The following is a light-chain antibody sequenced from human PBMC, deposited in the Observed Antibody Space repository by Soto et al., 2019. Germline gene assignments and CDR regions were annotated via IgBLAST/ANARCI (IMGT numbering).Light chain of an antibody. CDR1: QSAISSY. CDR2: GAS. Sequence: EIVLTQSPGTLSLSPGERATLSCGASQSAISSYLAWYQQKPGQAPRLLIYGASSRATGIPDRFSGSGSGTDFTLTISGLEPEDFAVYYCQQYSSSPITFGQGTRVEIK. V-gene: IGKV3-20*01. J-gene: IGKJ5*01. CDR3: QQYSSSPIT.